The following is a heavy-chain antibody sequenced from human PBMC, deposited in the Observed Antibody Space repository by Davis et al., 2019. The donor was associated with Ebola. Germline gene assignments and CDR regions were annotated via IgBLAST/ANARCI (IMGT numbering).Heavy chain of an antibody. V-gene: IGHV3-23*01. D-gene: IGHD2-8*01. CDR3: ACYVLG. CDR1: GFTFSDYP. J-gene: IGHJ4*02. CDR2: IGVNAVET. Sequence: GESLKISCAASGFTFSDYPMTWIRQSSGKGLEWVSTIGVNAVETFYADSVKGRFTISRDNAKNTLYLQMNSLRVEDTAVYYCACYVLGWGQGTLVTVSS.